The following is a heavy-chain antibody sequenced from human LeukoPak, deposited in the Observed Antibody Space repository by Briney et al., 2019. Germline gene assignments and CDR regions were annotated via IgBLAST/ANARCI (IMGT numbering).Heavy chain of an antibody. V-gene: IGHV3-30*18. J-gene: IGHJ4*02. CDR3: AKGAATDPFDH. CDR2: ISSDGSSK. CDR1: GFSFSSYA. Sequence: GGSLRLPCAASGFSFSSYAMHWVRQAPGKGLEWVAVISSDGSSKFYADSVKGRFTTSRDNSKNTLYLQMNSLRAEDTAVYYCAKGAATDPFDHWGQGTLVTVSS. D-gene: IGHD6-13*01.